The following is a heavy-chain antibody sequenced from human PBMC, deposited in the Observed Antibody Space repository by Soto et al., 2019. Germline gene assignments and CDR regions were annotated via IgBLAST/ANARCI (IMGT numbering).Heavy chain of an antibody. CDR1: GVSVSTGVSY. CDR3: AGAVSDSDVRRYRTSYCGQ. D-gene: IGHD2-21*01. V-gene: IGHV4-31*03. CDR2: IDKSGAT. Sequence: PSENLSLTCTVSGVSVSTGVSYWTWIRQQPGPGPARVGYIDKSGATYSNPSLQGRVGISRDTPKNQCSLNRQSWTAADTSFYYCAGAVSDSDVRRYRTSYCGQWGHGNRVTV. J-gene: IGHJ4*01.